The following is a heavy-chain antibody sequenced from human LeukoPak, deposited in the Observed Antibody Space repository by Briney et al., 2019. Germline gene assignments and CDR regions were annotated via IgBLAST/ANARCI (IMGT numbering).Heavy chain of an antibody. Sequence: GESLTISCKGSGYSFSTYWINWVRQTPGKGPEWMGRINSSDSYTKYSSSFQGHVTISTDKSINTVHLQWSSLKASDTATYYCARGSGSSGYYGMDVWGKGTTVTVSS. CDR1: GYSFSTYW. CDR2: INSSDSYT. J-gene: IGHJ6*04. V-gene: IGHV5-10-1*01. D-gene: IGHD3-10*01. CDR3: ARGSGSSGYYGMDV.